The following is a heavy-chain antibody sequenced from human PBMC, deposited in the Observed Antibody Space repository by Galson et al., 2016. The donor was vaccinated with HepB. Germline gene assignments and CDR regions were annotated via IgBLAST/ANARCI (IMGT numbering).Heavy chain of an antibody. D-gene: IGHD3-22*01. Sequence: SLRLSCAASGFTFSSYAMHWVRQAPGKGLEWVAVVSYAGSDEYYVDSVKGRFTNSRHNSKNTLYLQMNRLRPEDTAVYYCARALQDFYDSSDAFALWGQGTLVTVSS. CDR3: ARALQDFYDSSDAFAL. V-gene: IGHV3-30-3*01. J-gene: IGHJ3*01. CDR2: VSYAGSDE. CDR1: GFTFSSYA.